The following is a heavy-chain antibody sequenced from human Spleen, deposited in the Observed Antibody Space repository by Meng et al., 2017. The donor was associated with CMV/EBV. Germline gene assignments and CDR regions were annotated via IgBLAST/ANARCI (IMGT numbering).Heavy chain of an antibody. CDR3: ARESSGSFVLDV. J-gene: IGHJ6*02. D-gene: IGHD3-22*01. CDR1: GFTFSVYS. CDR2: ISSSSSLI. V-gene: IGHV3-21*01. Sequence: GGSLRLSCAASGFTFSVYSMIWVRQAPGKGLEWVSSISSSSSLISYVDSVKGRFTISRDNAENSLYLHMNGLRAEDTAVYFCARESSGSFVLDVWGQGTTVTVSS.